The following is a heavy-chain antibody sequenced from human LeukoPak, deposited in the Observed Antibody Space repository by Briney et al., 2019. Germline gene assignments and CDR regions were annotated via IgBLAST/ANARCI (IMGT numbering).Heavy chain of an antibody. J-gene: IGHJ6*03. Sequence: GGSLRLSCAASGFTFSSYEMNWVRQAPGKGLEWVSYISSSGSTIYYADSVKGRFTISRDNAKNSLYLQMNSLRAEDTAVYYCASRYFRYYYYYMDVWGKGTMVTVSS. CDR2: ISSSGSTI. D-gene: IGHD3-9*01. V-gene: IGHV3-48*03. CDR3: ASRYFRYYYYYMDV. CDR1: GFTFSSYE.